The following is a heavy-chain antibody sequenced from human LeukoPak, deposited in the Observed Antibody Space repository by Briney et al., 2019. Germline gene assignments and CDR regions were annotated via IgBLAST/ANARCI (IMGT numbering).Heavy chain of an antibody. J-gene: IGHJ4*02. D-gene: IGHD3-10*01. CDR3: TPITMVRGVFDY. Sequence: GRSLRLSCAASGFTFDDYAMPWVRQAPGKGLEWVSGISWNSGSIGYADSVKGRFTISRDNAKNSLYLQMNSLRAEDTALYYCTPITMVRGVFDYWGQGTLVTVSS. V-gene: IGHV3-9*01. CDR1: GFTFDDYA. CDR2: ISWNSGSI.